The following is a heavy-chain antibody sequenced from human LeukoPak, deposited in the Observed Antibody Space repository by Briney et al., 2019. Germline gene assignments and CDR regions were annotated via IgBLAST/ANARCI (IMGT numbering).Heavy chain of an antibody. CDR3: ARVAMVRGDYMDV. CDR2: IRQDGSEK. J-gene: IGHJ6*03. D-gene: IGHD3-10*01. Sequence: GGSLRLSCAASGFTFSSYWMSWVRQAPGKGLEWVANIRQDGSEKYYVDSVKGRFTISRDNAKNSLYLQMNSLRAEDTAVYYCARVAMVRGDYMDVWGKGTTVTVFS. CDR1: GFTFSSYW. V-gene: IGHV3-7*01.